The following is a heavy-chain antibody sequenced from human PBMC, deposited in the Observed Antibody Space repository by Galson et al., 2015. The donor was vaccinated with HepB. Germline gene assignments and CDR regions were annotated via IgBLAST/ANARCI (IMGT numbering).Heavy chain of an antibody. J-gene: IGHJ6*02. CDR1: GFSLKTSGMC. Sequence: PALVKPTQTLTLTCTFSGFSLKTSGMCVSWIRQPPGQALEWLALIDWDDGKYYSTSLKARLTISKDTSKNQVVLTMTNMDPVDTATYYCARIRNSGSRGGYYFYGMDVWGQGTTVTVSS. D-gene: IGHD5-12*01. CDR2: IDWDDGK. CDR3: ARIRNSGSRGGYYFYGMDV. V-gene: IGHV2-70*01.